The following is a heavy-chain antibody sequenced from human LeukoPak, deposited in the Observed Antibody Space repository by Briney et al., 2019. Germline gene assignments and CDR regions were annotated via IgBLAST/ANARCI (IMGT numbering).Heavy chain of an antibody. J-gene: IGHJ4*02. CDR3: ARAYCSSTRCSYYFDS. CDR1: GFTFDRYG. V-gene: IGHV3-21*01. Sequence: PGGSLRLSCAASGFTFDRYGMNWVRQAPGKGLEWISSISSSSSYIYYADSVKGRFTISRDNAKNSLYLQMNSLRAEDTAVYYCARAYCSSTRCSYYFDSWGQGTLVTVSS. CDR2: ISSSSSYI. D-gene: IGHD2-2*01.